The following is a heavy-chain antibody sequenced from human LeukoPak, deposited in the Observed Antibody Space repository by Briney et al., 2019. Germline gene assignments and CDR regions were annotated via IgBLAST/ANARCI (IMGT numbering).Heavy chain of an antibody. Sequence: SETLSLTCAVYGGSFSGNYWSWIRQPPGKGLEWIGEINHSGSTNCNPSLKSRVTISVDTSKNQFSLKLRSVTAADTAVYYCARSRSPYYYDKGPLQYWGQGTLVTVSS. V-gene: IGHV4-34*01. J-gene: IGHJ4*02. CDR1: GGSFSGNY. CDR2: INHSGST. CDR3: ARSRSPYYYDKGPLQY. D-gene: IGHD3-22*01.